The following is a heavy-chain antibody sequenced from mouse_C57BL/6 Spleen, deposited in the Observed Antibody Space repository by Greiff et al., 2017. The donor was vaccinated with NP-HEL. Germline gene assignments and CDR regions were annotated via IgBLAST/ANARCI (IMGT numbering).Heavy chain of an antibody. CDR1: GYTFTDYE. CDR3: TRKSQLLRFDY. Sequence: QVQLQQSGAELVRPGASVTLSCKASGYTFTDYEMHWVKQTPVHGLEWIGAIDPETGGTAYNQKFKGKAILTADKSSSTAYMELRSLTSEDSAVYYCTRKSQLLRFDYWGQGTTLTVSS. J-gene: IGHJ2*01. CDR2: IDPETGGT. V-gene: IGHV1-15*01. D-gene: IGHD1-1*01.